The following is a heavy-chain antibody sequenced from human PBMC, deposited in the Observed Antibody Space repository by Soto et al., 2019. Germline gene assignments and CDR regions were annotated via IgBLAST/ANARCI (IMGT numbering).Heavy chain of an antibody. V-gene: IGHV1-69*02. J-gene: IGHJ4*02. CDR3: ARGPLVVLNYFES. CDR2: IFPLTDIP. Sequence: QVQLVQSGTEVKKPGSSVKVSCKASGGTFRNSPIDWVRQAPGRGLEWMGSIFPLTDIPDYAQNFQARLTISAEKSTSTAYMELSSLTSDDTAMYFCARGPLVVLNYFESWGQGTLVTVSS. CDR1: GGTFRNSP.